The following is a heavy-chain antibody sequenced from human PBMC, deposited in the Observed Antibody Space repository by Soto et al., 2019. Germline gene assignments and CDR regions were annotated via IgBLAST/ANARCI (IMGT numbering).Heavy chain of an antibody. J-gene: IGHJ4*02. CDR3: PPRRSAGTTSPFDY. V-gene: IGHV3-15*01. CDR1: GFTFSNAW. D-gene: IGHD1-1*01. Sequence: GGSLRLSCAASGFTFSNAWMSWVRQAPGKGLEWVGRIKSKTDGGTTDYAAPVKGRFTISRDDSKNTLYLQMNSLKTEDTAVFYCPPRRSAGTTSPFDYWGQGTLVTVSS. CDR2: IKSKTDGGTT.